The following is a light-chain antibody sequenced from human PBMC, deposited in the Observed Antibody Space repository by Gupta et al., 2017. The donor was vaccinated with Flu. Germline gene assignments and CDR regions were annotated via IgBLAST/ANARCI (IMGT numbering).Light chain of an antibody. CDR3: QQYYVSLPT. CDR2: WAS. V-gene: IGKV4-1*01. J-gene: IGKJ4*01. Sequence: DIVMTQSPDSLAVSLGERATINCKSSQSVLYSSNNKNYLAWYQHKPGQPPKLLIYWASTRESGVPDRFSGSGSGTDFTLTISSLQAEDVAVYYCQQYYVSLPTFGGGTKVEIK. CDR1: QSVLYSSNNKNY.